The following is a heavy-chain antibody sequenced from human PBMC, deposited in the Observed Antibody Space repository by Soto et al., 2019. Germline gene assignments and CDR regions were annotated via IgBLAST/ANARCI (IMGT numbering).Heavy chain of an antibody. CDR3: ARSNCCSGGSCYGYFQH. V-gene: IGHV4-34*01. CDR2: INHSGST. D-gene: IGHD2-15*01. CDR1: GGSFSGYY. J-gene: IGHJ1*01. Sequence: PSETLSLTCAVYGGSFSGYYWSWIRQPPGKGLEWIGEINHSGSTNYNPSLKSRVTISVDTSKNQFSLKLSSVTAADTAVYYCARSNCCSGGSCYGYFQHWGQGALVTVAS.